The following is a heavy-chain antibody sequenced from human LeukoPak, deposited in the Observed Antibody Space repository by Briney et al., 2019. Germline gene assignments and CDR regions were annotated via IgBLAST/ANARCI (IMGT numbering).Heavy chain of an antibody. CDR3: ASSLWFGEYYFDY. CDR2: IYYSGST. J-gene: IGHJ4*02. D-gene: IGHD3-10*01. CDR1: GGSISSSGYY. V-gene: IGHV4-39*07. Sequence: PSETLSLTCTVSGGSISSSGYYWGWIRQPPGKGPEWIGTIYYSGSTYYNPSLKSRVTISVDTSKNQFSLKLSSVTAADTAVYYCASSLWFGEYYFDYWGQGTLVTVSS.